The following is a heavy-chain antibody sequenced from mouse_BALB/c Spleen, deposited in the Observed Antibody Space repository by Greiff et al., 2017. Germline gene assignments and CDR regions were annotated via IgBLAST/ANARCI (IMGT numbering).Heavy chain of an antibody. Sequence: EVQVVESGGGLVQPGGSLKLSCAASGFTFSSYGMSWVRQTPDKRLELVATINSNGGSTYYPDSVKGRFTISRDNAKNTLYLQMSSLKSEDTAMYYCARDSNWEGYAMDYWGQGTSVTVSS. J-gene: IGHJ4*01. CDR1: GFTFSSYG. CDR2: INSNGGST. V-gene: IGHV5-6-3*01. D-gene: IGHD4-1*01. CDR3: ARDSNWEGYAMDY.